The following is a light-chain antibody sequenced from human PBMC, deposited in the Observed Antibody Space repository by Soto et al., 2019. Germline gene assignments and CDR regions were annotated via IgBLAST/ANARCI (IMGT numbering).Light chain of an antibody. V-gene: IGKV3-15*01. Sequence: EIVMTQSPATLSVSPGETATLSCRASQCVSSYLAWYQQKPGQTPRLLIYGASTRATGIPARFSGSGSGTEFTLTISGLQSEDFAVYSCQQYNDWPLFTFGQGTRLEIK. J-gene: IGKJ5*01. CDR3: QQYNDWPLFT. CDR2: GAS. CDR1: QCVSSY.